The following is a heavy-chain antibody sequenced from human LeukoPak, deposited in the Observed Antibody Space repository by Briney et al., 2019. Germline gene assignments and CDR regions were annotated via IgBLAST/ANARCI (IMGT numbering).Heavy chain of an antibody. D-gene: IGHD1-26*01. CDR3: ARAGKGAYYYYMDV. CDR2: IYHSGST. CDR1: GYSISSGYY. Sequence: SETLSLTCTVSGYSISSGYYWGWIRQPPGKGLEWIGSIYHSGSTYYNPSLKSRVTISVDTPKNQFSLKLSSVTAADTAVYYCARAGKGAYYYYMDVWGKGTTVTVSS. J-gene: IGHJ6*03. V-gene: IGHV4-38-2*02.